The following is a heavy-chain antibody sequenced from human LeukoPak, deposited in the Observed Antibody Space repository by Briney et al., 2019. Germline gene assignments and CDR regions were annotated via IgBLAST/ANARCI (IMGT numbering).Heavy chain of an antibody. CDR2: MIPIFGTA. Sequence: SSVKVSCTASGGTFSSYAISWVRQAHGQGLEWRGGMIPIFGTANYAQKFQGSVTITADESTSTDYMELSSLRSEDTVVYYCARDAEDTAMASWPWGQGTLITVSS. D-gene: IGHD5-18*01. V-gene: IGHV1-69*01. CDR1: GGTFSSYA. J-gene: IGHJ5*02. CDR3: ARDAEDTAMASWP.